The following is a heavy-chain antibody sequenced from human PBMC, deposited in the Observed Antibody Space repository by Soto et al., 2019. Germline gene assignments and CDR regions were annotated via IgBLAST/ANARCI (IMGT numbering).Heavy chain of an antibody. V-gene: IGHV1-24*01. CDR2: FDPEDGET. D-gene: IGHD3-10*01. Sequence: QVQLVQSGAEVKKPGASVKVSCKVSGYTLTELSMHWVRQAPGKGLEWMGGFDPEDGETIYAQKFQGRVTMTEETSTDTAYMDLSSLRSEDTAVYYCATARQRWGSGSYSPFDYRGQGTLVTVCS. J-gene: IGHJ4*02. CDR3: ATARQRWGSGSYSPFDY. CDR1: GYTLTELS.